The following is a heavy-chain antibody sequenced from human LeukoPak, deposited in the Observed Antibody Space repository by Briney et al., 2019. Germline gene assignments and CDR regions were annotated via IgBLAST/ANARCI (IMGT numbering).Heavy chain of an antibody. CDR1: GFTFSSYG. J-gene: IGHJ4*02. V-gene: IGHV3-33*01. D-gene: IGHD3-9*01. CDR3: ARDIRYFDWSYFDY. Sequence: GGSPRLSCAASGFTFSSYGMHWVRQAPGKGLEWVAVIWYDGSNKYYADSVKGRFTISRDNSKNTLYLQMNSLRAEDTAVYYCARDIRYFDWSYFDYWGQGTLVTVSS. CDR2: IWYDGSNK.